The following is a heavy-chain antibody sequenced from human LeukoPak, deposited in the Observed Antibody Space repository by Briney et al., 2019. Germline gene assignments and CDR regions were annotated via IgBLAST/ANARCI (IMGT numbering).Heavy chain of an antibody. D-gene: IGHD6-6*01. J-gene: IGHJ5*02. V-gene: IGHV4-34*01. CDR2: INHSGST. CDR1: GGSFSGYY. CDR3: ARGGRPKFDP. Sequence: SVTLSLTCAVYGGSFSGYYWSWIRQPPGKGLEWIGEINHSGSTNYNPSLKSRVTISVDTSKNQFSLKLSSVTAADTAVYYCARGGRPKFDPWGQGTLVTVSS.